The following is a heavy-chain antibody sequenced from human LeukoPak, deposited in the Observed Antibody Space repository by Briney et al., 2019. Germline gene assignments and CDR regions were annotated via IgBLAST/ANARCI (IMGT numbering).Heavy chain of an antibody. CDR3: GRAGSHDRQTIDF. Sequence: ASVKVSCKASGYTFTTYDINWVRQATGQGLEWMGWLNPNSDNTASAQSFQGRLTLTRNTSISTAYMELSSLRSEDTAIYYCGRAGSHDRQTIDFWGQGTLVSVSS. CDR2: LNPNSDNT. J-gene: IGHJ4*02. V-gene: IGHV1-8*01. D-gene: IGHD1-26*01. CDR1: GYTFTTYD.